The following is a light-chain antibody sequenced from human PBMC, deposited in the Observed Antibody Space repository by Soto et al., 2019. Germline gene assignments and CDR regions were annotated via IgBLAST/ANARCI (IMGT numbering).Light chain of an antibody. CDR3: QQFNTSPIT. V-gene: IGKV1-13*02. CDR1: QDIRGA. J-gene: IGKJ5*01. CDR2: DVS. Sequence: AIQLTQSPSSLSASVGDRVTITCRASQDIRGALAWYQQKPGKPPKLLIFDVSSLQSGVPSRFSGSGSGTDFTLTITSLQPEDFATYYCQQFNTSPITFGQGTRLEIK.